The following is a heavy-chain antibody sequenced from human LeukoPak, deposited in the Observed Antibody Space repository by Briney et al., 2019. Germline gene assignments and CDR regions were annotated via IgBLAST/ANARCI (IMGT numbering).Heavy chain of an antibody. Sequence: PGGSLRLSCAASGFTFSSYAMSWVRQAPGKGLEWVSAISGRGGSTYYADSVKGRFTISRDNSKNTLYLQMNSLRAEDTAVYYCAKGRSWDIGGDYWGQGTLVTVSS. V-gene: IGHV3-23*01. CDR3: AKGRSWDIGGDY. CDR2: ISGRGGST. D-gene: IGHD5-12*01. CDR1: GFTFSSYA. J-gene: IGHJ4*02.